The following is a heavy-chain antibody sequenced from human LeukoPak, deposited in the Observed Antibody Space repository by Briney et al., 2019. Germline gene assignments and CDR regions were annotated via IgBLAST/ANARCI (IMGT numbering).Heavy chain of an antibody. CDR3: ATKAVPRPRLYDAFDF. Sequence: ASVKVSCKASGYTFSSYGISWVRQAPGQGLEWMGWISGYNDNTKYYAQKLQGRVTMTTDTSTSTAYMELRSLRSDDTAVYYCATKAVPRPRLYDAFDFWGQGTVVTVSS. CDR1: GYTFSSYG. D-gene: IGHD2-15*01. V-gene: IGHV1-18*01. J-gene: IGHJ3*01. CDR2: ISGYNDNT.